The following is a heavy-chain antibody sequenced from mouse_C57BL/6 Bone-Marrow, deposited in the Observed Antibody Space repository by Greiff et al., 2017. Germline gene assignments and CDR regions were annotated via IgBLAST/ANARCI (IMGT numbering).Heavy chain of an antibody. Sequence: EVKVVESGGGLVKPGGSLKLSCAASGFTFSDYGMHWVRQAPEKGLEWVAYISSGSSTIYYADTVKGRFTISRDNAKNTLFLQMTSLRSEDTAMYYCARAPYLYAMDYWGQGTSVTVSS. D-gene: IGHD5-5*01. CDR1: GFTFSDYG. V-gene: IGHV5-17*01. CDR2: ISSGSSTI. CDR3: ARAPYLYAMDY. J-gene: IGHJ4*01.